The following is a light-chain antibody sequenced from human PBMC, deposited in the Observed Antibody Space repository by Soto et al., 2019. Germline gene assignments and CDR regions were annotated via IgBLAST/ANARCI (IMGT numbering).Light chain of an antibody. Sequence: EIVLTQSPGTLSVSPGDRVTLSCRASQNVRNNFLAWFQQKSGQRPRLLIYGASTRGTGIPDRCSGSGSGTDFTLTISRLEPEDFAVYYCQQFGGSPALTFGGGTRVEIK. V-gene: IGKV3-20*01. CDR2: GAS. J-gene: IGKJ4*01. CDR3: QQFGGSPALT. CDR1: QNVRNNF.